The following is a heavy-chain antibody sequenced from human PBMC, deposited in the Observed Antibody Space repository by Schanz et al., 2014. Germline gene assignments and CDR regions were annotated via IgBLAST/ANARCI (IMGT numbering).Heavy chain of an antibody. CDR2: IYISGST. CDR3: ARGGTDGIFYDHMDV. J-gene: IGHJ6*03. V-gene: IGHV4-61*02. D-gene: IGHD3-22*01. CDR1: GGSIRSGTYY. Sequence: QVQLQESGPGLVKPSQTLSLTCTVSGGSIRSGTYYWSWIRQPAGRGLEWIGRIYISGSTRFNPSLKSRFTMSLDTPKNQVSLTRRSVPAADTAVYYCARGGTDGIFYDHMDVWGRGTTVTVSS.